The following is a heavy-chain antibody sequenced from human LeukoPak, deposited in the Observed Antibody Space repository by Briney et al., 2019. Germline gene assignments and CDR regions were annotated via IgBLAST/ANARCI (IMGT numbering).Heavy chain of an antibody. D-gene: IGHD3-9*01. CDR3: AREVSHYDISDELDY. CDR1: GGSISSSSYY. V-gene: IGHV4-39*02. J-gene: IGHJ4*02. Sequence: SETLSLTCTVSGGSISSSSYYWGWIRQPPGKGLEWIGSIYYSGSTYYNPSLKSRVTISVDTSKNQFSLKLSSVTAADTAVYYCAREVSHYDISDELDYWGQGTLVTVSS. CDR2: IYYSGST.